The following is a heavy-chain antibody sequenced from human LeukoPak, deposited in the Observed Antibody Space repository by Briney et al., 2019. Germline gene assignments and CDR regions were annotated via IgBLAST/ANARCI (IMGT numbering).Heavy chain of an antibody. CDR1: GVSISSHC. J-gene: IGHJ5*02. CDR3: ARDPSYYGSGRVRWFDP. D-gene: IGHD3-10*01. CDR2: ICYTGST. Sequence: SETLSLTCAVSGVSISSHCWGWIRQPPGKGLEWIASICYTGSTEYSPSLKSRVTMSVDTSKHQFSLRLMSATAAATAVYFCARDPSYYGSGRVRWFDPWGQGTLVSVSS. V-gene: IGHV4-59*11.